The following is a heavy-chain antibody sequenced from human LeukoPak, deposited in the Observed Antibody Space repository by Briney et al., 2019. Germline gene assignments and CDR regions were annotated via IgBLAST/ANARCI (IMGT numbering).Heavy chain of an antibody. CDR1: GGTFSSYA. CDR3: ARDPTNRSGGSSWFDP. Sequence: VASVKVSCKASGGTFSSYAISWVRQAPGQGLEWMGRIIPIFGTANYAQKFQGGVTITTDESTSTAYMELSSLRSEDTAVYYCARDPTNRSGGSSWFDPWGQGTLVTVSS. CDR2: IIPIFGTA. J-gene: IGHJ5*02. V-gene: IGHV1-69*05. D-gene: IGHD2-15*01.